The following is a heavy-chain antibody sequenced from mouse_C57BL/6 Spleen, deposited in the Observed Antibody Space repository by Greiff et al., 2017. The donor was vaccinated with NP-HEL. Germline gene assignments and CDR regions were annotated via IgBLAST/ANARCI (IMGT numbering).Heavy chain of an antibody. J-gene: IGHJ4*01. CDR3: ARTLITTVVDYYAMDY. Sequence: VQLQQSGAELVRPGTSVKVSCKASGYAFTNYLIEWVKQRPGQGLEWIGVINPGSGGTNYNEKFKGKATLTADKSSSTAYMQLSSLTSEDSAVYFCARTLITTVVDYYAMDYWGQGTSVTVSS. CDR2: INPGSGGT. CDR1: GYAFTNYL. D-gene: IGHD1-1*01. V-gene: IGHV1-54*01.